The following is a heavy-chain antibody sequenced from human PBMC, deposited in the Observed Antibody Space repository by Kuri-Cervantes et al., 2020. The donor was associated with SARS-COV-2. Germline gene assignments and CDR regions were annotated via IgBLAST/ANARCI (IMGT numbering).Heavy chain of an antibody. CDR1: GGSISSGSYY. V-gene: IGHV4-61*09. Sequence: SETLSLTCTVSGGSISSGSYYWSWIRQPAGKGLEWIGYIYTSGSTNYNPSLKSRVTISVDTSKNQFSLKLSSVTAADTAVYYCAIRSWGLGGLSGYFDYWGQGTLVTVSS. D-gene: IGHD3-16*02. CDR3: AIRSWGLGGLSGYFDY. J-gene: IGHJ4*02. CDR2: IYTSGST.